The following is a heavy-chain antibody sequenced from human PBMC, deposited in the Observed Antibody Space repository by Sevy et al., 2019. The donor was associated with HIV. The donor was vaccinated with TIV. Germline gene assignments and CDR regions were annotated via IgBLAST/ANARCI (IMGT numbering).Heavy chain of an antibody. CDR2: ISYDGSNK. CDR3: ARSGGGSGTYYFDY. Sequence: GGSLRLSCAASGFTFSSYAMHWVRQAPGKGLEWVAVISYDGSNKYYADSVKGRFTISRDNSKNTLYLQMNSLRAEDTAEYYCARSGGGSGTYYFDYWGQGTLVTVSS. D-gene: IGHD3-10*01. V-gene: IGHV3-30-3*01. J-gene: IGHJ4*02. CDR1: GFTFSSYA.